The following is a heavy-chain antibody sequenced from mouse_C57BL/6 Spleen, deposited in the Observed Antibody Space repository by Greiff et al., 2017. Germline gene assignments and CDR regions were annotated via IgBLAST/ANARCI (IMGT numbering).Heavy chain of an antibody. D-gene: IGHD1-1*01. J-gene: IGHJ2*01. Sequence: QVQLQQSGPELVKPGASVKISCKASGYAFSSSWMNWVKQRPGKGLEWIGRIYPGDGDTNYNGKFKGKATLTADKSSSTAYMQLSSLTSEDSAVYFCSRAHYYGSSHYFDYWGQGTTLTVSS. CDR3: SRAHYYGSSHYFDY. CDR1: GYAFSSSW. V-gene: IGHV1-82*01. CDR2: IYPGDGDT.